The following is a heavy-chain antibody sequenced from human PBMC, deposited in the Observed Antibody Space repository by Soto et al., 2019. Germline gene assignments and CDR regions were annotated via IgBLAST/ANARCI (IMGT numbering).Heavy chain of an antibody. CDR3: ARLSRITFIVD. Sequence: QVQLVQSRAEVKGPGTSVTLSCQTSGYTFAHYYIHWVRQAPGQGLEYMGIIDPRTGTSGTSTSPQSVPGRLSITSDASTSTVYMELSNLRSDDTATYYCARLSRITFIVDWGQGTLVTVSS. J-gene: IGHJ4*02. V-gene: IGHV1-46*04. D-gene: IGHD3-16*02. CDR2: IDPRTGTSGTS. CDR1: GYTFAHYY.